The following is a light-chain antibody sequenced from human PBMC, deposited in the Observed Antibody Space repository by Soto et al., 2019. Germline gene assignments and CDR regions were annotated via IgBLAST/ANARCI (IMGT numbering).Light chain of an antibody. Sequence: EIVLTQSPGTLSLSPGERATLSCRASQSVSSSYSAWYQQKPGQAPRLLIFGASSRATGIPDRFSGSGSGTDFTLTISRLEPEDFAVYYCQQKFTFGPGTKVDIK. CDR2: GAS. CDR3: QQKFT. J-gene: IGKJ3*01. V-gene: IGKV3-20*01. CDR1: QSVSSSY.